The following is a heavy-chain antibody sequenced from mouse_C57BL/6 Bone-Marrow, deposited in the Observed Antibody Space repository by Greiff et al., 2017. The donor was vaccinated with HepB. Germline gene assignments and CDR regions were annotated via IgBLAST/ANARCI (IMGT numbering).Heavy chain of an antibody. V-gene: IGHV7-3*01. CDR2: IRNKANGYTT. CDR3: ARYNDYDGDY. D-gene: IGHD2-4*01. Sequence: EVQLVESGGGLVQPGGSLSLSCAAPGFTFTDYYMSWVRQPPGKALEWLGFIRNKANGYTTEYSASVKGRFTISRDNSQSILYLQMNALRAEDSATYYCARYNDYDGDYWGQGTTLTVSS. CDR1: GFTFTDYY. J-gene: IGHJ2*01.